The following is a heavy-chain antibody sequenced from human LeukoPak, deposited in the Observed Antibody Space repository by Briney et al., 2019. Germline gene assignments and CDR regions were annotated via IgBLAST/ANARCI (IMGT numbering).Heavy chain of an antibody. CDR1: GFTFSSYH. J-gene: IGHJ3*02. CDR2: ITQDGSEK. V-gene: IGHV3-7*01. Sequence: GGSLRLSCAASGFTFSSYHMSWVRQASGKGLEWVAKITQDGSEKYYMDSVKGRFTISRDNGKNSLYLQMNSLRAEDTAVYFCARDWRQDNAFDMWGQGTMVTVSS. CDR3: ARDWRQDNAFDM. D-gene: IGHD2-15*01.